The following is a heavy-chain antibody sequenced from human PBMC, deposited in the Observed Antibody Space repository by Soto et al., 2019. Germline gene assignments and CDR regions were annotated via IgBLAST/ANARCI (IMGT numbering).Heavy chain of an antibody. CDR3: AEDAGYCSGGSCYPYYFDY. Sequence: PGGSLRLSCAASGFTFSSYAMSWVRQAPGKGLEWVSAISGSGGSTYYADSVKGRFTISRDNSKNTLYLQMNSLRAEDTAVYYCAEDAGYCSGGSCYPYYFDYWGQGTLVTVSS. D-gene: IGHD2-15*01. CDR2: ISGSGGST. V-gene: IGHV3-23*01. CDR1: GFTFSSYA. J-gene: IGHJ4*02.